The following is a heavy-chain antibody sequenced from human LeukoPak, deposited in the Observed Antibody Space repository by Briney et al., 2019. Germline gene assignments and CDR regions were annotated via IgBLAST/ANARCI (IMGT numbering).Heavy chain of an antibody. D-gene: IGHD6-6*01. CDR3: VRSSSSILDY. CDR2: IYNSGST. CDR1: GYSISSGYY. Sequence: SETLSLTCTVSGYSISSGYYWGWIRQPPGKGLKWIGSIYNSGSTYYNPSLKSRVTISVDTSKNQFSLKLSSVTAADTAVSYCVRSSSSILDYWGQGTLVTVSS. J-gene: IGHJ4*02. V-gene: IGHV4-38-2*02.